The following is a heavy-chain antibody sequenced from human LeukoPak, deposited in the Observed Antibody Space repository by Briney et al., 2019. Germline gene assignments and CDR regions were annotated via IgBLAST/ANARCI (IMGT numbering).Heavy chain of an antibody. CDR1: GITFSSYG. V-gene: IGHV3-30*18. CDR3: AKKGEDYGDY. CDR2: ISYDGSNK. J-gene: IGHJ4*02. Sequence: GGSLRLSCAASGITFSSYGMHWVRQAPGKGLEWVAVISYDGSNKYYADSVKGRFTISRDNSKNTLYLQMNSLRAEDTAVYYCAKKGEDYGDYWGQGTLVTVSS.